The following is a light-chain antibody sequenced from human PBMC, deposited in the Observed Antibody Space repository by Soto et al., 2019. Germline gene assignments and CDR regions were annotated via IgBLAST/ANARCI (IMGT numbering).Light chain of an antibody. V-gene: IGKV1-39*01. CDR1: QSISSY. CDR3: QQYDSYSWT. CDR2: TGS. J-gene: IGKJ1*01. Sequence: DIQMTQSPSSLSASVGDRVTITCRASQSISSYLNWYQQKPGKAPNLLIYTGSSLQSGVPSRFSGSGSGTDFTLTINSLQPDDFATYYCQQYDSYSWTFGQGTKVDIK.